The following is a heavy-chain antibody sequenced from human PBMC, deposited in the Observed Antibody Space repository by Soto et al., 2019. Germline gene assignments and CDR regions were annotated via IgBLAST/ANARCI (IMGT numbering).Heavy chain of an antibody. J-gene: IGHJ6*02. D-gene: IGHD6-13*01. Sequence: PSETLSLTCTAAGGSISSYHWSWIRRPPGKGLEWIGNLYSCWSTNYNTSLKSRITISVDTPKNQSTLKLSSMSAEATALSFSGRTFGAAAVPKGSMDYWVRVTTFAVSS. CDR2: LYSCWST. V-gene: IGHV4-59*12. CDR1: GGSISSYH. CDR3: GRTFGAAAVPKGSMDY.